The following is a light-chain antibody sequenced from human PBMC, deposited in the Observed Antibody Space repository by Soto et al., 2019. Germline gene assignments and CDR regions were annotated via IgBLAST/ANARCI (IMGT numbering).Light chain of an antibody. J-gene: IGLJ2*01. V-gene: IGLV2-14*01. CDR1: SSDVGGYNY. Sequence: QSALTQPASVSGSPGQSITISCTGTSSDVGGYNYVSWYQQHPGKAPKLMIYEVSNRPSGVSNRFSGSKSGNTASLVISGLQAEDEADYYCSSYTSSSPLVFGGGTKVTVL. CDR2: EVS. CDR3: SSYTSSSPLV.